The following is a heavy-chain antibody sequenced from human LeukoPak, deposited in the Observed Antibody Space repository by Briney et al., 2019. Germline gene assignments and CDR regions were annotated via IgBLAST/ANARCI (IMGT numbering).Heavy chain of an antibody. Sequence: GGSLRLSCAASGFTFSTYAMSWVRQAPGKGLEWVSAISGGIITTYYTDSVKGRFTISRDNSKHTLDLQMDSLRVDDTAVYYCAKMTGLKLTNYGMDVWGQGTTVTASS. D-gene: IGHD3-9*01. CDR3: AKMTGLKLTNYGMDV. CDR2: ISGGIITT. J-gene: IGHJ6*02. V-gene: IGHV3-23*01. CDR1: GFTFSTYA.